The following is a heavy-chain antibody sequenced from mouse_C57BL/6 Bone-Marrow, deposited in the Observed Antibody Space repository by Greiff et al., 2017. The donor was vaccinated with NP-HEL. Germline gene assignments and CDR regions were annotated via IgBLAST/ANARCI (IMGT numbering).Heavy chain of an antibody. D-gene: IGHD2-1*01. J-gene: IGHJ1*03. V-gene: IGHV1-69*01. CDR2: IDPSDSDT. Sequence: QVQLQQPGAELVMPGASVKLSCKASGYTFTSYWMHWVKQRPGQGLEWIGEIDPSDSDTNYNQKFKGKSTLTVDKSSSTAYMQLSSLTSEDSAVYYCARLIYYGNWYFDVWGTGTTVTVSS. CDR1: GYTFTSYW. CDR3: ARLIYYGNWYFDV.